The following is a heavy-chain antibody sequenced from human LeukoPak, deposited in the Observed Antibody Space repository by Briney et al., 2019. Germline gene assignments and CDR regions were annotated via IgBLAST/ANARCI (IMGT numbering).Heavy chain of an antibody. Sequence: GESLRLSCAASGFIVSNNYMTWVRQAPGKGLEWVSIIYSCAYIYYSDSVKGRFTISRDDSKNTLYLQMNSLRAEDTAVYYCASQDVLHNGAHWVHLQHWGQGTLVTVSS. J-gene: IGHJ1*01. CDR1: GFIVSNNY. V-gene: IGHV3-53*01. CDR3: ASQDVLHNGAHWVHLQH. CDR2: IYSCAYI. D-gene: IGHD2-8*01.